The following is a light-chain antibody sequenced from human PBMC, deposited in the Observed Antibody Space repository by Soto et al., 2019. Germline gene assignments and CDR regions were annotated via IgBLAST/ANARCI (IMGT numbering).Light chain of an antibody. CDR2: EVS. CDR3: SSYTSSSTLSYV. CDR1: SSDVGGYNY. Sequence: QAVRTQPACVSGSPGQSITISCTGTSSDVGGYNYVSWYQQHPGKAPKLMIYEVSNRPSGVSNRFSGSKSGNTASLTISGLQAEDEADYYCSSYTSSSTLSYVFGTGTKVTVL. V-gene: IGLV2-14*01. J-gene: IGLJ1*01.